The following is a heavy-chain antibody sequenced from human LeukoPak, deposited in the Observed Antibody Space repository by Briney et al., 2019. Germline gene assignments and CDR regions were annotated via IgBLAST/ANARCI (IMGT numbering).Heavy chain of an antibody. J-gene: IGHJ6*03. Sequence: GGSLRLSCAASGFTFTTYFMNWVRQAPGKGLEWVSSISSSSSYIYYADSVKGRFTISRDNAKNSLSLQMNSLRADDTAVYYCARVGISSPGGNYYYMDVWGKGTTVTVSS. CDR1: GFTFTTYF. CDR2: ISSSSSYI. V-gene: IGHV3-21*01. D-gene: IGHD3-3*02. CDR3: ARVGISSPGGNYYYMDV.